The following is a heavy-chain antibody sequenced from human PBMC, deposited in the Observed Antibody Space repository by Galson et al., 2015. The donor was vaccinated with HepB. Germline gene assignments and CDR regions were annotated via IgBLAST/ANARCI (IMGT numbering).Heavy chain of an antibody. CDR3: ARGGENSAYYWALDI. V-gene: IGHV3-53*01. D-gene: IGHD3-22*01. Sequence: SLRLSCAASGFTVSSNYMTWVRQAPGKGLEWVSLIYSDATTSYADSVKGRFTISRDNSRNTLYLQMNSLRAEDTAVYYCARGGENSAYYWALDIWGRGTMVTVSS. CDR2: IYSDATT. CDR1: GFTVSSNY. J-gene: IGHJ3*02.